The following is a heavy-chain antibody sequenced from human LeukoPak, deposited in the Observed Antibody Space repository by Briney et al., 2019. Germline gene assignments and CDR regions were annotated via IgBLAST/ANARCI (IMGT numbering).Heavy chain of an antibody. CDR3: AADSPRIWSYYAQHYYYYGMDV. CDR2: NVVGSGNT. CDR1: GFTFTSSA. D-gene: IGHD1-26*01. Sequence: SVKVSCKASGFTFTSSAVQWVRQARGQRLEWIGWNVVGSGNTNYAQKFQERVTITRDMSTSTAYMELSSLRSEDTAVYYCAADSPRIWSYYAQHYYYYGMDVWGQGTTVTVSS. J-gene: IGHJ6*02. V-gene: IGHV1-58*01.